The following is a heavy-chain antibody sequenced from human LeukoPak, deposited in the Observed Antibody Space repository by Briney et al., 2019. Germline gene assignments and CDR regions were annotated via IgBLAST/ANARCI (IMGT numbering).Heavy chain of an antibody. J-gene: IGHJ4*02. Sequence: KPSETLSLTCAVYGGSFSGYYWSWIRQPPGKGLEWIGEINHSGSTNYNPSLKSRVTISVDTSKNQFSLKLSSVTAADTAVYYCARFVKSAATDYWGQGTLVTVSS. D-gene: IGHD2-15*01. CDR3: ARFVKSAATDY. CDR2: INHSGST. CDR1: GGSFSGYY. V-gene: IGHV4-34*01.